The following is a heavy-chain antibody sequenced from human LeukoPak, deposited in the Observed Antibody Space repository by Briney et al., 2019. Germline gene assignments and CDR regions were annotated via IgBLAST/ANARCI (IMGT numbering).Heavy chain of an antibody. V-gene: IGHV3-23*01. CDR3: AKMLNTGHAHAALDY. D-gene: IGHD2-8*02. CDR1: GFTVSTYY. J-gene: IGHJ4*02. Sequence: GGSLRLSCTASGFTVSTYYMTWVRQAPGKGLEWVSAISDSGSSTYYADSVKGRFTISRDNSKNTLYLQMNSLRAEDTAVYYCAKMLNTGHAHAALDYWGQGTLVTVSS. CDR2: ISDSGSST.